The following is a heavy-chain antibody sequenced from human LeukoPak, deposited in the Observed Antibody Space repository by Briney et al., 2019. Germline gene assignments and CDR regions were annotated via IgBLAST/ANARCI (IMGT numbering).Heavy chain of an antibody. CDR1: GFTVSSNY. D-gene: IGHD2-15*01. CDR3: AKDYPRGSTGLLHEGHFDY. CDR2: IYSGGST. Sequence: GGSLRLSCAASGFTVSSNYMSWVRQAPGKGLEWVSIIYSGGSTYYADSVKGRFTISRDNSKNTLYLQMDSLRAEDTAVYYCAKDYPRGSTGLLHEGHFDYWGQGILVTVSS. J-gene: IGHJ4*02. V-gene: IGHV3-66*01.